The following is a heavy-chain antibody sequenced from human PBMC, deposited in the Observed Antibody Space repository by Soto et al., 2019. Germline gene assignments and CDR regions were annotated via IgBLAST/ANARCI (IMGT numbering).Heavy chain of an antibody. V-gene: IGHV3-33*01. J-gene: IGHJ6*02. CDR2: IWYDGSNK. CDR3: ARDLAGAARRRTFYGMDV. D-gene: IGHD6-6*01. Sequence: QVQLVESGGGVVQPGRSLRLSCAASGFTFSSYGMHWVRQAPGKGLEWVAVIWYDGSNKYYADSVKGRFTISRDNSKNTLYLQMNSLRAEDTAVYYCARDLAGAARRRTFYGMDVWGQGTTVTVSS. CDR1: GFTFSSYG.